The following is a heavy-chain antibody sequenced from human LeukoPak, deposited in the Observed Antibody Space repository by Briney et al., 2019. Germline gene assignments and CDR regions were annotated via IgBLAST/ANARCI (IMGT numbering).Heavy chain of an antibody. V-gene: IGHV1-8*01. CDR3: ASSRAWGTMIVVGNWFDP. D-gene: IGHD3-22*01. Sequence: GASVKVSCKASGYTFTSYDINWVRQATGQGLEWMGWMNPNSGNTGYAQKFQGRVTMTRNTSISTAYMELSSLRSDDTAVYYCASSRAWGTMIVVGNWFDPWGQGTLVTVSS. CDR2: MNPNSGNT. J-gene: IGHJ5*02. CDR1: GYTFTSYD.